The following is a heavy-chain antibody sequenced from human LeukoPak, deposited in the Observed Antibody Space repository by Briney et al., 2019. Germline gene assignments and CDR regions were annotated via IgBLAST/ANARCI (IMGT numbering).Heavy chain of an antibody. D-gene: IGHD5-18*01. Sequence: PLETPSLTCTVSGYSISSGYYWSWIRQPAGKGLEWIGRIYNSGGTNYSPSLKSRVTISVDTSKNQFSLKLTSVTAADTAVYYCARTTEGGYTYGYFYYYYMDVWGKGTTVTISS. CDR3: ARTTEGGYTYGYFYYYYMDV. J-gene: IGHJ6*03. V-gene: IGHV4-61*10. CDR2: IYNSGGT. CDR1: GYSISSGYY.